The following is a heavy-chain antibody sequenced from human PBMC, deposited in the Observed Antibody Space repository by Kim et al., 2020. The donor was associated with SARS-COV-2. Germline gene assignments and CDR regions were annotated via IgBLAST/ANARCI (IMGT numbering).Heavy chain of an antibody. D-gene: IGHD3-3*01. CDR3: AGRLFTFGSSGWFDS. Sequence: SVKVSCTASGGTFSDYAINWVRLAPGQGLEWMGGINPLSPTSYYAQKFQGRVTITADESTRTVYMQMRSLRSEDTAVYYCAGRLFTFGSSGWFDSWGQETMVTVS. V-gene: IGHV1-69*13. CDR1: GGTFSDYA. J-gene: IGHJ5*01. CDR2: INPLSPTS.